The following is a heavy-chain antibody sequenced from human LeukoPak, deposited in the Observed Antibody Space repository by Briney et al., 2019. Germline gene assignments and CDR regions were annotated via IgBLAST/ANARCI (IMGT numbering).Heavy chain of an antibody. D-gene: IGHD3-16*02. V-gene: IGHV1-2*02. CDR1: GYTFTGYY. CDR2: INPNSGGT. Sequence: ASVRVSCKASGYTFTGYYMHWVRQAPGQGLEWMGWINPNSGGTNYAQKFQGRVTITADESTSTAYMELSSLRSEDTAVYYCARPLRLGELSLDYWGQGTLVTVSS. J-gene: IGHJ4*02. CDR3: ARPLRLGELSLDY.